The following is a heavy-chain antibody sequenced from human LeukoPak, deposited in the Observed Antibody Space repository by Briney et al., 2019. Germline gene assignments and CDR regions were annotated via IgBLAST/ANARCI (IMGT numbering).Heavy chain of an antibody. CDR2: ISWNSGSI. CDR3: AKTLRYYDSSGYYYGAFDI. CDR1: GFTFDDYA. Sequence: GGSLRLSCAASGFTFDDYAMHWVRQAPGKGLEWVSGISWNSGSISYADSVKGRFTISRDNAKNSLYLQMNSLRAEDTALYYCAKTLRYYDSSGYYYGAFDIWGQGTMVTVSS. V-gene: IGHV3-9*01. D-gene: IGHD3-22*01. J-gene: IGHJ3*02.